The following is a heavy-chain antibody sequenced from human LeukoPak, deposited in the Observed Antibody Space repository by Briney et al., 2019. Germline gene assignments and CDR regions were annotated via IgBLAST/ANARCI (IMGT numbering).Heavy chain of an antibody. J-gene: IGHJ4*02. CDR1: GVTFSSYA. D-gene: IGHD3-9*01. V-gene: IGHV1-69*05. CDR3: ARGSLRYFDWFIGY. CDR2: IIPIFGTA. Sequence: ASVKVSCKASGVTFSSYAISWVRQAPGQGLEWMGRIIPIFGTANYAQKFQGRVTITTDESTSTAYMELSSLRSEDTAVYYCARGSLRYFDWFIGYWGQGTLVTVSS.